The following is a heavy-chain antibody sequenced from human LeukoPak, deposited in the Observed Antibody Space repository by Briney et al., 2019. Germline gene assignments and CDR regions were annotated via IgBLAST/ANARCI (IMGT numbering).Heavy chain of an antibody. D-gene: IGHD5-18*01. Sequence: GGSLRLSCAASRFTFSNYALSWVRQAPGKGLEWVSAISGSGGSTYHTDSVKGRFTISRDNSKNTLYLQMNNLRVDDTAVYYCALARGYSFGAFDHWGRGTLVTVSS. J-gene: IGHJ4*02. V-gene: IGHV3-23*01. CDR3: ALARGYSFGAFDH. CDR2: ISGSGGST. CDR1: RFTFSNYA.